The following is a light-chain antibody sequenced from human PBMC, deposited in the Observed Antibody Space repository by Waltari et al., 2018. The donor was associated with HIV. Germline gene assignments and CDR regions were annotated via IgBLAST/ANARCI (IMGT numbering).Light chain of an antibody. CDR3: EQYNNLLSIT. CDR2: DAS. Sequence: DIQMTQSPSSLCASVGDRVTITCQATQDISNYLNWYQQKPGKAPKLLIYDASNLETGVPSRFSGNRSGTDFTYTISGRQPEDIATYYCEQYNNLLSITFGQGTRLEIK. V-gene: IGKV1-33*01. J-gene: IGKJ5*01. CDR1: QDISNY.